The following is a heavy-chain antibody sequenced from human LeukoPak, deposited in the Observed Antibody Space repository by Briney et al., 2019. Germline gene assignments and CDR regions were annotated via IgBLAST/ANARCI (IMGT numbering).Heavy chain of an antibody. CDR2: IWYDGSNK. V-gene: IGHV3-33*01. CDR1: GFTFSSYG. J-gene: IGHJ3*02. D-gene: IGHD3-22*01. Sequence: PGGSLRLSCAASGFTFSSYGMHWVRQAPGKGLEWVAVIWYDGSNKYYADSVKGRFTISRDNSKNTLYLQMNSLRAEDTAVYYCARAQDYDSSGYVDGFDIWGQGTMVTVSS. CDR3: ARAQDYDSSGYVDGFDI.